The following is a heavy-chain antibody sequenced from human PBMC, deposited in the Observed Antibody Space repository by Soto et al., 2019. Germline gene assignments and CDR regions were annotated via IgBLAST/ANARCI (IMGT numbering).Heavy chain of an antibody. CDR3: ARHLPTVTHYYYGMDV. V-gene: IGHV5-10-1*01. CDR1: GYSFTSYW. J-gene: IGHJ6*02. Sequence: SLKISCKGSGYSFTSYWIRRGRQMPGKGLEWMGRIDPSDSYTNYSPSFQGHVTISADKSISTAYLQWSSLKASDTAMYYCARHLPTVTHYYYGMDVWGQGTTVTVSS. CDR2: IDPSDSYT. D-gene: IGHD4-4*01.